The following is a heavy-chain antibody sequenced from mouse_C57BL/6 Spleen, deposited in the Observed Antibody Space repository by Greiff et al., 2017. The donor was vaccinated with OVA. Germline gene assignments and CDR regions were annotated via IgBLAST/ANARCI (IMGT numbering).Heavy chain of an antibody. CDR1: GYTFTDYE. D-gene: IGHD2-1*01. J-gene: IGHJ3*01. V-gene: IGHV1-15*01. CDR2: IDPETGGT. CDR3: TRSSYGNYSAWFAY. Sequence: QVQLKQSGAELVRPGASVTLSCKASGYTFTDYEMHWVKQTPVHGLEWIGAIDPETGGTAYNQKFKGKAILTADKSSSTAYMELRSLTSEDSAVYYCTRSSYGNYSAWFAYWGQGTLVTVSA.